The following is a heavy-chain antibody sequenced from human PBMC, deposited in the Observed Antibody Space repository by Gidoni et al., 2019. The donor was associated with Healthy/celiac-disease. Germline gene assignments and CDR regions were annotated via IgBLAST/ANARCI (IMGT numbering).Heavy chain of an antibody. CDR2: IWYDGSNK. CDR1: GFTFRSYG. Sequence: QVPLVESGGGVVQPGRSLSLSCAASGFTFRSYGMHWVRQAPGKGLEWVAVIWYDGSNKYYADSVKGRFTISRDNSKNTLYLQMNSLRAEDTAVYYCARGPPSHDYGLHFYYGMDVWGQGTTVTVSS. D-gene: IGHD4-17*01. CDR3: ARGPPSHDYGLHFYYGMDV. J-gene: IGHJ6*02. V-gene: IGHV3-33*01.